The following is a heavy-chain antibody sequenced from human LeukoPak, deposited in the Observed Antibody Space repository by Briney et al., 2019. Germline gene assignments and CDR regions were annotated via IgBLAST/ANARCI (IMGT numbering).Heavy chain of an antibody. CDR1: GYTFTSYG. CDR2: ISAYNGNT. D-gene: IGHD1-26*01. J-gene: IGHJ6*03. Sequence: ASVKVSCKASGYTFTSYGISWVRQAPGQGLEWMGWISAYNGNTNYAQKLQGRVTMTIDTSTSTAYMELRSLRSDDTAVYYCARSPVVGATPHYYYYMDVWGKGTTVTVSS. V-gene: IGHV1-18*01. CDR3: ARSPVVGATPHYYYYMDV.